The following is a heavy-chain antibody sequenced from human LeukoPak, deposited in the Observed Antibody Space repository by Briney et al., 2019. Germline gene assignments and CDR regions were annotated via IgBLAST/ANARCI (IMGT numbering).Heavy chain of an antibody. D-gene: IGHD1-1*01. J-gene: IGHJ4*02. Sequence: PGRSLRLSCAASGFTFSSYAMHWVRQAPGKGLEWVAVISYDGSNKYYADSVKGRFTISRDNSKNTLYLQMNSLRAEDTAVYYCVKGGKQLEPFDYWGQGTLVTVSS. CDR1: GFTFSSYA. CDR2: ISYDGSNK. CDR3: VKGGKQLEPFDY. V-gene: IGHV3-30-3*01.